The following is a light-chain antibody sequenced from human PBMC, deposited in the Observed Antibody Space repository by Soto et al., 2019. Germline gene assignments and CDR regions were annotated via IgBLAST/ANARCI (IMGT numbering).Light chain of an antibody. J-gene: IGKJ5*01. CDR1: QSVSSSY. V-gene: IGKV3D-20*02. Sequence: EMVLTQSPGTLCLSPVERAALSGLASQSVSSSYLAWYQQKPGQAPRLLIYGASSRATGIPDRFSGSGSGADFTLTISSLEPEDFAVYYCQQRSNWPPITFGQGTRLEIK. CDR3: QQRSNWPPIT. CDR2: GAS.